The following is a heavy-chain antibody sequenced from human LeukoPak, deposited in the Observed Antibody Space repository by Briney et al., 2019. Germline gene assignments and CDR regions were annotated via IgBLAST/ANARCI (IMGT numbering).Heavy chain of an antibody. J-gene: IGHJ3*02. Sequence: PGGSLRLSCAASGXPFSSNEMNWVRQAPGKGLEWVSYIVSSGSSIYYAGSVRGRFTISRDNATNSLYLQMNSLRAEDTAIYYCVRGGYCSGGTCYKWNAFDIWGQGTRVTVSS. V-gene: IGHV3-48*03. CDR2: IVSSGSSI. CDR3: VRGGYCSGGTCYKWNAFDI. D-gene: IGHD2-15*01. CDR1: GXPFSSNE.